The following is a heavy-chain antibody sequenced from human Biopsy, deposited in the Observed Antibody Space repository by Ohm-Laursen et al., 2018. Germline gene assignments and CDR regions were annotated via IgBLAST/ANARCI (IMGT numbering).Heavy chain of an antibody. Sequence: ASVKVSCKVSGYTFTNYYMHWVRQAPGQGLEWMGIINPSGSDATYAQKFQGRVAMTRDTSTSTAYMDLSSLRSEDTAVYYCAADSGSGSHFRFDYWGQGALVSVSS. D-gene: IGHD3-10*01. CDR1: GYTFTNYY. V-gene: IGHV1-46*01. CDR2: INPSGSDA. CDR3: AADSGSGSHFRFDY. J-gene: IGHJ4*02.